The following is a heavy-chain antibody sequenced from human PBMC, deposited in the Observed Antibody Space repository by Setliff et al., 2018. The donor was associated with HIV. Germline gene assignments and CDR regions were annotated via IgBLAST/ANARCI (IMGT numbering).Heavy chain of an antibody. CDR2: INSVNGNT. Sequence: ASVKVSCKASGYTFTSYAMHWVRQAPGQRLEWMGWINSVNGNTKYSQKFQGRVTMTTDTSTSTAYMELRSLRSDDTAVYYCARDDVGYCSGGSCYHLFDTFDIWGQGTVVTVSS. V-gene: IGHV1-3*01. J-gene: IGHJ3*02. CDR1: GYTFTSYA. CDR3: ARDDVGYCSGGSCYHLFDTFDI. D-gene: IGHD2-15*01.